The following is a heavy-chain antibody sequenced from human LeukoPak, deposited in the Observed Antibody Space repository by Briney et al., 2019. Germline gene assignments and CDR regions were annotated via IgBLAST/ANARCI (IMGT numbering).Heavy chain of an antibody. D-gene: IGHD6-19*01. J-gene: IGHJ5*02. CDR1: GFTFSSYW. V-gene: IGHV3-7*03. CDR2: IKQDGSEK. Sequence: GGPLRLSCAASGFTFSSYWMSWVRQAPGKGLEWVANIKQDGSEKYYVDSVKGRFTISRDNAKNSLYLQMNGLRAEDTAVYYCARRIAVAATINWFDPWGQGTLVTVSS. CDR3: ARRIAVAATINWFDP.